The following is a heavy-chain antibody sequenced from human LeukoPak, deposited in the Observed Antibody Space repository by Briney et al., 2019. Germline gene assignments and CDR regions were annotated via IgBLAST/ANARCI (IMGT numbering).Heavy chain of an antibody. CDR2: IYPGDSDT. V-gene: IGHV5-51*01. CDR3: ARHTTGDYYYAIDL. Sequence: GESLKISCKGSGYIFSSYWIVWVRQLPGKGLECMGIIYPGDSDTRYSPSFQGQVTISADKSISTAYLQWTSLKASDTAVYFCARHTTGDYYYAIDLWGQGTTVTVSS. CDR1: GYIFSSYW. D-gene: IGHD1-1*01. J-gene: IGHJ6*02.